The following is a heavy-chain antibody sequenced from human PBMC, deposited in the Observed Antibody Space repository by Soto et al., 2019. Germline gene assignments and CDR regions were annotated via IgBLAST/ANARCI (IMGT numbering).Heavy chain of an antibody. D-gene: IGHD2-8*01. CDR1: GFTFSSYG. Sequence: GGSLRLSCVASGFTFSSYGMNWVRQAPGKGLEWVSYIRYDGSTIYSIDAVRGRVAISRETSRNTLYLQMSSLRAEDTAVYYCAKEMVGLCTSSRFYPLVDVWGRGTTVTVSS. V-gene: IGHV3-30*02. J-gene: IGHJ6*02. CDR2: IRYDGSTI. CDR3: AKEMVGLCTSSRFYPLVDV.